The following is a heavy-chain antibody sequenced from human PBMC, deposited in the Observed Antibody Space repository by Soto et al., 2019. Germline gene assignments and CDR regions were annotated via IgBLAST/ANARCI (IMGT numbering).Heavy chain of an antibody. CDR1: GFTFSSYG. J-gene: IGHJ4*02. V-gene: IGHV3-30*18. Sequence: GGPLRLCCAASGFTFSSYGIHWVRQAPGKGLEWVAVISSDGNNKYYADSVKGRFTLSRDNSKNTLYLQMSSLRTDDTAVFYCAKDTANGWYTGIDHWGQGTLVTVSS. D-gene: IGHD6-19*01. CDR2: ISSDGNNK. CDR3: AKDTANGWYTGIDH.